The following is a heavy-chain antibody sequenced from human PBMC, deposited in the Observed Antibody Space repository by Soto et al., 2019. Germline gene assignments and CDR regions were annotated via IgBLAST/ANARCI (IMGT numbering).Heavy chain of an antibody. D-gene: IGHD2-2*01. V-gene: IGHV3-64D*08. CDR1: GFTFSSYS. CDR3: VKFWGYCSSTSCPPAHYGMDV. J-gene: IGHJ6*02. CDR2: ISSNGGST. Sequence: PGGSLRLSSTASGFTFSSYSMHWVRQAPGKGLEYVSAISSNGGSTYYADSVKGRFTISRDNSKNTLYLQMSSLRAEDTAVYYCVKFWGYCSSTSCPPAHYGMDVWGQGTTVTVSS.